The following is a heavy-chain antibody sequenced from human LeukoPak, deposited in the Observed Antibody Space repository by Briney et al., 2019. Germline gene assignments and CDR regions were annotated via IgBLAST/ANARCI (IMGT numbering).Heavy chain of an antibody. V-gene: IGHV3-23*01. CDR1: GFTFSSYA. Sequence: GGSLRLSCAASGFTFSSYAMGWVRQAPGKGLEWVSTINGSGGNTYYADSVKGRFTISRDNSKNTLYLQVNSLRAEDTAVYYCAKGEWYQLQYFDYWGQGTLVTVSS. J-gene: IGHJ4*02. CDR3: AKGEWYQLQYFDY. CDR2: INGSGGNT. D-gene: IGHD2-2*01.